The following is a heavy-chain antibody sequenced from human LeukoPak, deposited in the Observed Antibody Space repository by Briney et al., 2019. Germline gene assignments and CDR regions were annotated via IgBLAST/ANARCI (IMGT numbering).Heavy chain of an antibody. J-gene: IGHJ1*01. CDR2: IKSDGST. Sequence: GGSVRLSCAASGLTLSSYWMHCVRQAPGKGLVWVSRIKSDGSTNYADSVKGRFTISRDNAKNTVSLQMNSLRAEDTGVYYCARAPSEIGGYYPEYFRHWGQGALVTVSS. CDR3: ARAPSEIGGYYPEYFRH. D-gene: IGHD3-22*01. V-gene: IGHV3-74*01. CDR1: GLTLSSYW.